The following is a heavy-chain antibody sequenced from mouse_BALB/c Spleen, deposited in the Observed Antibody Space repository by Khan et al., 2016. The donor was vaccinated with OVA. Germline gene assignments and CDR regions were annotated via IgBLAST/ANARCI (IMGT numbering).Heavy chain of an antibody. V-gene: IGHV1-4*01. Sequence: VQLQESGAELARPWASVKMSCKASGYTFTTYTMHWVQQRPGQGLEWIGYINPSNGYTNYNQQLSDKSTLTADTSSRTAYMQLSSLTSDYSAVYYCAREGSYYKSDGWFSYWGQGTLVTVSA. D-gene: IGHD2-14*01. J-gene: IGHJ3*01. CDR2: INPSNGYT. CDR3: AREGSYYKSDGWFSY. CDR1: GYTFTTYT.